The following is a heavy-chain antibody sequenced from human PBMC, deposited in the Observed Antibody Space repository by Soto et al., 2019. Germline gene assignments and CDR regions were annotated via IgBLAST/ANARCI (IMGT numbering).Heavy chain of an antibody. J-gene: IGHJ5*02. D-gene: IGHD3-22*01. CDR3: ARDSPAGANYYDSSGYLSNWFDP. CDR2: MNPNSGNT. V-gene: IGHV1-8*01. CDR1: GYTFTSYD. Sequence: ASVKVSCKASGYTFTSYDINWVRQATGQGLEWMGWMNPNSGNTGYAQKFQGRVTMTRNTSISTAYMELSSLRSEDTAVYYCARDSPAGANYYDSSGYLSNWFDPWGQGTLVTVSS.